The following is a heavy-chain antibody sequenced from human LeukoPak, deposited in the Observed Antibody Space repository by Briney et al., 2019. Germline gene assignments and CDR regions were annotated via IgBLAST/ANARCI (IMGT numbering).Heavy chain of an antibody. CDR2: TNPNSGGT. J-gene: IGHJ4*02. CDR3: ARVGGALGAKDY. CDR1: GYTFTGYY. V-gene: IGHV1-2*02. D-gene: IGHD1-26*01. Sequence: ASVKVSCKASGYTFTGYYMRWVRQAPGQGLEWMGWTNPNSGGTNYAQKFQGRVTMTRDTSITTAYMELSSLRSDDTAVYYCARVGGALGAKDYWGQGTLVTVSS.